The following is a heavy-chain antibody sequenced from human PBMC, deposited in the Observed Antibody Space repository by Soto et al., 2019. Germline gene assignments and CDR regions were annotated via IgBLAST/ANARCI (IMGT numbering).Heavy chain of an antibody. CDR1: GFTFSSYW. Sequence: EVQLVESGGGLVQPGGSLRLSCAASGFTFSSYWMSWVRQAPGKGLEWVANIKQDGSEKYYVDSVKGRFTISRDNAKNTLYLQMNSLRAEDTAVYYCATSLLEWSLNDAFDIWGQGTMVTVSS. CDR3: ATSLLEWSLNDAFDI. D-gene: IGHD3-3*01. CDR2: IKQDGSEK. J-gene: IGHJ3*02. V-gene: IGHV3-7*01.